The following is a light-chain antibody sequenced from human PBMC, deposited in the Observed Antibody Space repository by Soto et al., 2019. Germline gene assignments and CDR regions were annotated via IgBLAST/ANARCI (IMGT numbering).Light chain of an antibody. J-gene: IGLJ2*01. CDR3: RSYRRSSTRVA. V-gene: IGLV2-14*03. CDR1: SSDVGGYNY. CDR2: DVT. Sequence: QSALTQPASVSGSPGHSITISCTGTSSDVGGYNYVSWYQQYPGKAPKVVIYDVTKRPSGVSTRFSGSKSGNTASLTISGLQPEDEAEYYCRSYRRSSTRVAFGGGTKVTVL.